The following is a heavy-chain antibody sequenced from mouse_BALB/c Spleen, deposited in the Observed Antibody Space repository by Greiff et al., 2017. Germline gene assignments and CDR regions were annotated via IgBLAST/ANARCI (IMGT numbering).Heavy chain of an antibody. Sequence: EVQLQQSGPELVKPGASVKISCKASGYSFTGYFMNWVMQSHGKSLEWIGRINPYNGDTFYNQKFKGKATLTVDKSSSTAHMELRSLASEDSAVYYCARCYDYDWYFDVWGAGTTVTVSS. CDR2: INPYNGDT. J-gene: IGHJ1*01. CDR3: ARCYDYDWYFDV. D-gene: IGHD2-4*01. CDR1: GYSFTGYF. V-gene: IGHV1-20*02.